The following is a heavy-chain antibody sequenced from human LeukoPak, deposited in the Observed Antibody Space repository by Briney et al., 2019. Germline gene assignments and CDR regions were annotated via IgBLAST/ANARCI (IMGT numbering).Heavy chain of an antibody. J-gene: IGHJ4*02. V-gene: IGHV4-4*07. CDR3: ARVSMAVAGGHYFDY. CDR1: GGSISSYY. D-gene: IGHD6-19*01. CDR2: IYTSGST. Sequence: SETLSLTCTVSGGSISSYYWSWIRQPAGKGLEWIGRIYTSGSTNYNPSLKSRVTMSVDTSKNQFSLKLSSVTAADTAVYYCARVSMAVAGGHYFDYWGQGTLVTVSS.